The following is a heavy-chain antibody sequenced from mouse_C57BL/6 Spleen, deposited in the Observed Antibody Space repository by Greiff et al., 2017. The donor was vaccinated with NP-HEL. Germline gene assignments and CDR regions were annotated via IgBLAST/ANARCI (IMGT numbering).Heavy chain of an antibody. D-gene: IGHD1-1*01. CDR1: GYTFTSYW. CDR3: ARKVYYYGSHFDY. V-gene: IGHV1-69*01. Sequence: QVQLQQPGAELVMPGASVKLSCKASGYTFTSYWMHWVKQRPGQGLEWIGEIDPSDSYTNYNQKFKGKSTLTVDKSSSTAYMQLSSLTSEDSAVYYCARKVYYYGSHFDYWGQGTTLTVSS. J-gene: IGHJ2*01. CDR2: IDPSDSYT.